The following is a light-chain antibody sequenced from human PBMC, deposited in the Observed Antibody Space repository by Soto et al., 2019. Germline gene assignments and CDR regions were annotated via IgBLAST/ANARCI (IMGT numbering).Light chain of an antibody. CDR3: QQFNNFPFT. V-gene: IGKV1-5*03. Sequence: DIQMTQTPSTLSASVGDRVTITCRASQSVSSWLAWFQQKPGKAPKLLIYKASSLQSGLPSRFSGSGSGTEFTLTISSLQADDFATYYCQQFNNFPFTFGPGTRVDI. CDR1: QSVSSW. CDR2: KAS. J-gene: IGKJ3*01.